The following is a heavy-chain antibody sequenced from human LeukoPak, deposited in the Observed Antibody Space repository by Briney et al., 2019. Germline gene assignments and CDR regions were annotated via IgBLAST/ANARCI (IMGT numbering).Heavy chain of an antibody. CDR2: IKGDGIST. CDR3: AKDHYWSIDY. D-gene: IGHD3-3*01. CDR1: GFDFSSNW. V-gene: IGHV3-74*01. J-gene: IGHJ4*02. Sequence: GGSLRLSCAASGFDFSSNWMHWVRHAPGQGLVWVSRIKGDGISTNYADSVKGRFTISRDIAKNTLYLQMNSLRAEDTGVYYCAKDHYWSIDYWGQGTLVIVSS.